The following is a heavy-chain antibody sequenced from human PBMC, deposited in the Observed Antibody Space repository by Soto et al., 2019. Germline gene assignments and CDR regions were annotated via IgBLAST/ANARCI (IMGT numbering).Heavy chain of an antibody. D-gene: IGHD6-13*01. CDR3: ARDRSRSWAFDY. V-gene: IGHV3-30*03. CDR2: IEDDGSNE. CDR1: GFTFRSFG. Sequence: PGGSLRLSCAASGFTFRSFGMHWVRQAPGKGLEWVAVIEDDGSNEYYADSVRGRFTISRDDSKNMVYLQMNSLRGEDTAVYYCARDRSRSWAFDYWGQGTLVTVSS. J-gene: IGHJ4*02.